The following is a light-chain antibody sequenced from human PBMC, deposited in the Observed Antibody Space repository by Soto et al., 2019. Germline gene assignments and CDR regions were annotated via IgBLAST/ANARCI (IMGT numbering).Light chain of an antibody. V-gene: IGKV1-39*01. CDR1: QSISSY. J-gene: IGKJ2*02. CDR3: QQSYSTGWT. Sequence: DIQMTQSPSSLSASVGDRVTITCRASQSISSYLNWYQQKPGKAPKLLIYAASSLQSGVPSRFSGSESGTDFTLTISSLQPEDFATYYCQQSYSTGWTFGQGTKLEIK. CDR2: AAS.